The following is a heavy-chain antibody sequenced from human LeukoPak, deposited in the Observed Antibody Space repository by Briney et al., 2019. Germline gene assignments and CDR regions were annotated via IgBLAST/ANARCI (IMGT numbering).Heavy chain of an antibody. J-gene: IGHJ6*04. D-gene: IGHD3-22*01. CDR1: GFTFSSYS. V-gene: IGHV3-48*04. CDR3: ARRGSGYPTPDV. CDR2: ISSSSSTI. Sequence: PGGSLRLSCAASGFTFSSYSMNWVRQAPAKGLEWVSYISSSSSTIYYADSVKGRFTISRGNAKNSLYLQMNSLRAEDTAVYYCARRGSGYPTPDVWGKGTTVTVSS.